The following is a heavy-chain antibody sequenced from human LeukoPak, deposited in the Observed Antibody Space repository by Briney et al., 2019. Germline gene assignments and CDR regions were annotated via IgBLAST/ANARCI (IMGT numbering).Heavy chain of an antibody. CDR1: GFTVSSNY. V-gene: IGHV3-53*01. D-gene: IGHD2-2*01. CDR3: GRESSTSFLVY. CDR2: IYSGGST. J-gene: IGHJ4*02. Sequence: GGSLRLSCAASGFTVSSNYMSWVRQAPGKGLEWVSVIYSGGSTYYADSVKGRFTISRDNSKNTLYLQMNSLRAEDTAVYYCGRESSTSFLVYWGQGTLVTVSS.